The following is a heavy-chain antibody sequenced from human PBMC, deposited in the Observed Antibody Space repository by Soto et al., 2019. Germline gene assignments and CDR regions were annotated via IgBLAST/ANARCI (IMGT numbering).Heavy chain of an antibody. CDR2: IYWDDDK. CDR3: AHAPGIAVTTNWFDP. CDR1: GFSLSTSEVG. D-gene: IGHD6-19*01. J-gene: IGHJ5*02. V-gene: IGHV2-5*02. Sequence: QITLKESGPTLVKPTQTLTLTCTFSGFSLSTSEVGVGWIRQPPGKALQWLALIYWDDDKRYSPSLKSRLTITKDLSKNQVVLTMTNMDPVDTATYYCAHAPGIAVTTNWFDPWGQGILVTVSS.